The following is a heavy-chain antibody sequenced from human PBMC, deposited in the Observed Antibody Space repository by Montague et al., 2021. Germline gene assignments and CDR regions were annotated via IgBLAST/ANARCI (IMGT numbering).Heavy chain of an antibody. CDR1: GFSIDDYW. V-gene: IGHV5-51*01. D-gene: IGHD1-1*01. CDR2: IYPRDSDT. CDR3: ARRGSLVATGKGFDP. Sequence: QSGAEVKKPGESLKISCKGFGFSIDDYWIAWVRQMPGRGLEWMGIIYPRDSDTRYNPSFQGQVSISADKFINIAYLQWSSLEASDTGIYYCARRGSLVATGKGFDPWGQGTRVTVSS. J-gene: IGHJ5*02.